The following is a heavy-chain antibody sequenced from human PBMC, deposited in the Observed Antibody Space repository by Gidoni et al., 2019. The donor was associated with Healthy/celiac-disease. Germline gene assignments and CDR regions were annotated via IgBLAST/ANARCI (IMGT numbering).Heavy chain of an antibody. D-gene: IGHD3-16*01. Sequence: QLQLVQSWAEVKKPGASVHVSCKVSGYTFTGYYMHWVRQAPGQGLEWMGWINPKSGGTKNAQKFQGRVTMTRDTSISTAYMELSRLRSDDTAVYYCANAEFLDYALDYWGQGTLVTVSS. CDR1: GYTFTGYY. CDR3: ANAEFLDYALDY. V-gene: IGHV1-2*02. J-gene: IGHJ4*02. CDR2: INPKSGGT.